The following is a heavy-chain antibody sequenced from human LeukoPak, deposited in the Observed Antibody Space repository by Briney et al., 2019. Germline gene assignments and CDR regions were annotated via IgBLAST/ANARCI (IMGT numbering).Heavy chain of an antibody. CDR2: ISSSSSYI. V-gene: IGHV3-21*01. Sequence: PGGSLRLSCAASGFTFSSYSMNWVRQAPGKGLEWVSSISSSSSYIYYADSVKGRFTISRDNAKISLYLQMNSLRAEDTAVYYCARQVVVTRDYWGQGTLVTVSS. CDR3: ARQVVVTRDY. CDR1: GFTFSSYS. D-gene: IGHD3-22*01. J-gene: IGHJ4*02.